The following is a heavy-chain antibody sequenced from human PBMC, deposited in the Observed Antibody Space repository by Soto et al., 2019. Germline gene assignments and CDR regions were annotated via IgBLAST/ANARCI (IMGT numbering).Heavy chain of an antibody. Sequence: ASVKVSCKVSGYTLTELSMHWVRQAPGKGLEWMGGFDPEDGETIYAQKFQGRVTMTEDTSTDTAYMELSSLRSEDTAVYYCATDWTLYSSSWNPVYDIWGQGTMVTVAS. CDR3: ATDWTLYSSSWNPVYDI. CDR1: GYTLTELS. CDR2: FDPEDGET. D-gene: IGHD6-13*01. V-gene: IGHV1-24*01. J-gene: IGHJ3*02.